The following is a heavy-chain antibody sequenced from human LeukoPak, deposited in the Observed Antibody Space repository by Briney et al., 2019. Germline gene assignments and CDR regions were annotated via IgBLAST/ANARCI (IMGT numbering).Heavy chain of an antibody. CDR3: ARDLEGYHYGSGNYPQ. Sequence: AAMKVSCKASGYTFTGYYIHWLRQAPGQGLEWMGFINPNSGVTNHAQKFQGRVTMTRDTSISTAYMELSSLTSDDTAVYYCARDLEGYHYGSGNYPQWGQGTLITVSS. V-gene: IGHV1-2*02. J-gene: IGHJ4*02. D-gene: IGHD3-10*01. CDR1: GYTFTGYY. CDR2: INPNSGVT.